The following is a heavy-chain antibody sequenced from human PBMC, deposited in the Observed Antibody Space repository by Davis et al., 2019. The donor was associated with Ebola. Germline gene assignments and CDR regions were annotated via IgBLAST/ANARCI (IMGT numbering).Heavy chain of an antibody. J-gene: IGHJ4*02. V-gene: IGHV3-7*01. CDR1: GFSFSNCW. Sequence: PGGSLRLSCAASGFSFSNCWMSWVRQAPGKGLEWVANIKQDGSEKYYVDSVKGRFTISRDNAKNSLYLQMNSLRAEDTAVYYCARSSTIAAAGPVDYWGQGTLVTVSS. CDR2: IKQDGSEK. CDR3: ARSSTIAAAGPVDY. D-gene: IGHD6-13*01.